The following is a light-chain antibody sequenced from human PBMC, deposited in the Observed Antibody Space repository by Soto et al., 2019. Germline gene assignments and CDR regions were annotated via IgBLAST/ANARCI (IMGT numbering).Light chain of an antibody. J-gene: IGKJ1*01. CDR1: QSVSSSY. V-gene: IGKV3D-20*02. CDR2: GAS. CDR3: QQGTDWPPGT. Sequence: EIVMTQSPATLSVSPGERAPLSCRASQSVSSSYLAWYQQKPGQAPRLLIFGASSRATGIPDRFRGSGSGTDFTLTISSLEPEDFALYYCQQGTDWPPGTFGQGTKVDIK.